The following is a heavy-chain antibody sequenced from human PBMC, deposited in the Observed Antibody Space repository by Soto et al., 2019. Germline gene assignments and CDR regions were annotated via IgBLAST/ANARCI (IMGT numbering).Heavy chain of an antibody. CDR1: GGSISSSSYY. D-gene: IGHD3-16*02. J-gene: IGHJ4*02. CDR2: IYYSGST. Sequence: SETLSLTCTVSGGSISSSSYYWGWIRQPPGKGLEWIGSIYYSGSTYYNPSLKSRVTISVDTSKNQFSLKLSSVTAADTAVYYCARDASQSYIWGSYRYPLFDYWGQGTLVTVSS. CDR3: ARDASQSYIWGSYRYPLFDY. V-gene: IGHV4-39*02.